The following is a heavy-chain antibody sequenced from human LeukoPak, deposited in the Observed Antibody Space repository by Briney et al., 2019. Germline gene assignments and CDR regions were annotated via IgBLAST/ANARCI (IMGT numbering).Heavy chain of an antibody. CDR3: ARGRYYYGSGPTYYFDY. Sequence: GGSLRLSCAASGFTFSSYGMHWVRQAPGKGLEWVAFIRYDGSNKYYADSVKGRFTISRDNSKNTLYLQMNSLRAEDTALYYCARGRYYYGSGPTYYFDYWGQGTLVTVSS. J-gene: IGHJ4*02. CDR1: GFTFSSYG. CDR2: IRYDGSNK. V-gene: IGHV3-30*02. D-gene: IGHD3-10*01.